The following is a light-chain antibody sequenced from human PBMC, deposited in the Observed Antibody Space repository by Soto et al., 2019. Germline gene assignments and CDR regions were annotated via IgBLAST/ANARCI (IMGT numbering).Light chain of an antibody. V-gene: IGLV7-46*01. Sequence: QAVVTQEPSLTVSPGGTVTLTCGSSTGAVTSGHYPYWFQQKPGQAPRTLIYDTSNKHSWTPARFSGSLLGGKAALTLSGAQPEDEAEYYCLLSYSGARSLPYVFGTGTKLTVL. CDR1: TGAVTSGHY. CDR2: DTS. J-gene: IGLJ1*01. CDR3: LLSYSGARSLPYV.